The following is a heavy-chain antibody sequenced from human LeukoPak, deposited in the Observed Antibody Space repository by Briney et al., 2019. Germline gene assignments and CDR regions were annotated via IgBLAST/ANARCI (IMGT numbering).Heavy chain of an antibody. CDR1: GFTFSSYE. CDR3: AGDIHWAFDY. J-gene: IGHJ4*02. CDR2: ISSSTSRI. Sequence: GGSLRLSCAASGFTFSSYEMNWVRQAPGKGLEWVSYISSSTSRIYYADSVKGRFTISRDSARRSLFLQMNSLRDEDTAVYYCAGDIHWAFDYWGQGTLVTVSS. V-gene: IGHV3-48*02. D-gene: IGHD7-27*01.